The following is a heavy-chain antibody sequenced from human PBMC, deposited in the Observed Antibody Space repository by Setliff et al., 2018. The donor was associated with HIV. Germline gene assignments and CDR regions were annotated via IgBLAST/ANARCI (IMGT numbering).Heavy chain of an antibody. Sequence: SENLSLTCAVYGGSFSGQSWTWIRQPPGKGLEWIGEINRSGSANYNRSLKSRVTMSVDTSKRQFSLKLDSVTAADTAIYYCARQSTVAAAGFDFRGQGTLVTVSS. CDR2: INRSGSA. D-gene: IGHD6-13*01. J-gene: IGHJ4*02. CDR1: GGSFSGQS. CDR3: ARQSTVAAAGFDF. V-gene: IGHV4-34*01.